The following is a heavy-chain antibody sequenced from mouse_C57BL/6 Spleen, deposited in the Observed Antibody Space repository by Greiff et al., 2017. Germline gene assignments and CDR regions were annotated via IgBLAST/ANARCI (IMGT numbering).Heavy chain of an antibody. Sequence: EVKLMESGGGLVQPGGSLSLSCAASGFTFTDYYMSWVRQPPGKALEWLGFIRNKANGYTTEYSASVKGRFTISRDNSQSILYLQMNALRAEDSATDDGARYTQLGRYFDVWGTGTTVTVSS. V-gene: IGHV7-3*01. CDR1: GFTFTDYY. J-gene: IGHJ1*03. D-gene: IGHD4-1*02. CDR2: IRNKANGYTT. CDR3: ARYTQLGRYFDV.